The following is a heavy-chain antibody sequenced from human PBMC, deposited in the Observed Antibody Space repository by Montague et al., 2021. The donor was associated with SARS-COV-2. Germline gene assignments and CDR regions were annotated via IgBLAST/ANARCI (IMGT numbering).Heavy chain of an antibody. CDR2: IFHSGTT. CDR3: ASFMIQAVPNY. V-gene: IGHV4-31*03. D-gene: IGHD3-16*01. Sequence: TLSLTCTVSGASISSGGYYWSRLRQHPGKGLEWLGYIFHSGTTYYSPSLERRVTMSVDTSENQLSLNLASVTAAATAVYYCASFMIQAVPNYWGQGTLVPAPS. J-gene: IGHJ4*02. CDR1: GASISSGGYY.